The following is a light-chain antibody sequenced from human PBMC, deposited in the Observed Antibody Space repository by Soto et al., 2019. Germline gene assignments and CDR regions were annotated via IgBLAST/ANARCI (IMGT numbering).Light chain of an antibody. V-gene: IGKV1-16*02. CDR2: AAS. CDR1: QDISNH. CDR3: QQYNSYPVS. Sequence: DLQMTQSPSSLSASVGDRVTITCRASQDISNHLAWFQQKPGKAPKSLISAASSLQSVVPSKFSGSGSGTDFTLTISSLKTEDFATYYWQQYNSYPVSFGGGTKVEIK. J-gene: IGKJ4*01.